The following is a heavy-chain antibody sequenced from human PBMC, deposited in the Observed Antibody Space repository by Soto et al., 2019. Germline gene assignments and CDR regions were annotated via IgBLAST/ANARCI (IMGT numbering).Heavy chain of an antibody. Sequence: PSETLSLTCTVSGGSISSYYWSWIRQPPGKGLEWIGYIYYSGSTNYNPSLKSRVTISVDTSKNQFSLKLSSVTAADTAVYYCARGQGGTTKLRYYYMDVWGKGTTVTVSS. CDR2: IYYSGST. V-gene: IGHV4-59*01. J-gene: IGHJ6*03. D-gene: IGHD4-17*01. CDR3: ARGQGGTTKLRYYYMDV. CDR1: GGSISSYY.